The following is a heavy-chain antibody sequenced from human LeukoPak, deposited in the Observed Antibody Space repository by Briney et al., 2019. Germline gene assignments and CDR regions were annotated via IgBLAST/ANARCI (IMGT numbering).Heavy chain of an antibody. D-gene: IGHD7-27*01. V-gene: IGHV4-31*03. J-gene: IGHJ3*02. CDR2: IYYSGST. CDR1: GGSISSGGYY. CDR3: ARDLANWGSPDAFDI. Sequence: SETLSLTCTVSGGSISSGGYYWSWIRQHPGKGLEWIGYIYYSGSTYYNPSLKGRVTISVDTSKNQFSLKLSSVTAADTAVYYCARDLANWGSPDAFDIWGQGTMVTVSS.